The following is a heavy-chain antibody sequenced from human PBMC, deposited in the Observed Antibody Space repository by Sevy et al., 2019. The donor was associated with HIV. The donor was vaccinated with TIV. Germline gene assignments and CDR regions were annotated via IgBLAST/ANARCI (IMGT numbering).Heavy chain of an antibody. CDR3: ASGPILLGAFDL. J-gene: IGHJ3*01. D-gene: IGHD2-8*02. CDR1: GFIFSNYP. Sequence: GGSLRLSCAASGFIFSNYPIHWVRQAPGKGLEWVAVISYDATYKYYADSVKGRFTISRDNSKNTLYLQMNSLRAEDTAVYYCASGPILLGAFDLWGQGTLVTVS. CDR2: ISYDATYK. V-gene: IGHV3-30*04.